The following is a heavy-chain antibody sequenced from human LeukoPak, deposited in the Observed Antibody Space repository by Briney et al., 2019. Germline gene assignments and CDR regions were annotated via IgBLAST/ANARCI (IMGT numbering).Heavy chain of an antibody. D-gene: IGHD5-18*01. CDR2: IYYSGST. V-gene: IGHV4-39*01. CDR1: GGFISSGSYY. Sequence: SQTLSLTCTVSGGFISSGSYYWSWIRQPAGKGLEWIGSIYYSGSTYYNPSLKSRVTISVDTSKNQFSLKLSSVTAADTAVYYCAMTALGDYWGQGTLVTVSS. CDR3: AMTALGDY. J-gene: IGHJ4*02.